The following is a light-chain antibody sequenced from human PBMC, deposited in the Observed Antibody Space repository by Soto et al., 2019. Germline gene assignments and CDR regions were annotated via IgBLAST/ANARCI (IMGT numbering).Light chain of an antibody. CDR2: AAS. J-gene: IGKJ4*01. CDR3: QKYDSAPLS. V-gene: IGKV1-27*01. Sequence: DIQMTQSPSSLSASVGDRVTVTCRASQGISRYLAWYQQKPGQVPELLIYAASTSTSGVSSRFSGSGSGTHFPLTITRLQPDDAATYFYQKYDSAPLSFGGGTKVDIK. CDR1: QGISRY.